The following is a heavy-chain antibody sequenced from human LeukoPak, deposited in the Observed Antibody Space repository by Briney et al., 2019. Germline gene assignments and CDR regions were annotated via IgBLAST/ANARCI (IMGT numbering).Heavy chain of an antibody. CDR3: ARAFQSNYYWEFDP. J-gene: IGHJ5*02. CDR2: IHVSDPHS. D-gene: IGHD3-10*01. V-gene: IGHV5-51*01. CDR1: GYTFADYW. Sequence: GESMKISCTLSGYTFADYWIGWVRQMPGKGLEWMGIIHVSDPHSVDRPSSQGQVTISADKSINTAYLQWSSLEASDTATYYCARAFQSNYYWEFDPRGREPWSPSPQ.